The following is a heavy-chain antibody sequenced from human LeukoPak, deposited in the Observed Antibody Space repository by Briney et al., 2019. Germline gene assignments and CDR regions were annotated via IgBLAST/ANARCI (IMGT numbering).Heavy chain of an antibody. CDR2: IKQDGSEK. CDR1: GFTFSSYW. Sequence: GGSLRLSCAASGFTFSSYWMRWVRQAPGKGREWVANIKQDGSEKYYVDSGKGRFTISRDNAKNSLYMQLNSLRAEDTAVYYCARDPVGADHWFDPWGQGTLVTVSS. J-gene: IGHJ5*02. D-gene: IGHD1-26*01. CDR3: ARDPVGADHWFDP. V-gene: IGHV3-7*01.